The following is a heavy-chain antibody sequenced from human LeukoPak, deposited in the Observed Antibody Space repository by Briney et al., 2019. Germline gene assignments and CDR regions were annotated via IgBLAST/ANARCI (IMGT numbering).Heavy chain of an antibody. V-gene: IGHV4-39*07. J-gene: IGHJ4*02. CDR1: GDSISTSSYY. CDR2: IYYSGST. CDR3: ARGLYYYDSSFGY. Sequence: SETLSLTCSVSGDSISTSSYYWGWIRQPPGKGLEWIGTIYYSGSTYYNPSLTSRVTISVDTSKKQFSLKLSSVTAADTAVYYCARGLYYYDSSFGYWGQGTLVTVSS. D-gene: IGHD3-22*01.